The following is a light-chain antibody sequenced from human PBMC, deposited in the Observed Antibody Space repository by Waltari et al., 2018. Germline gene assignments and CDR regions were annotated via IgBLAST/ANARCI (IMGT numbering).Light chain of an antibody. V-gene: IGKV1-39*01. Sequence: IQMTQSQSSLSASIGDRVTITCRASQSISTYLNWYQQKPGKAHKLLIYAASSLQSGVPLRFSGSGSGTDFTLTITSLQPEDFATYYCQQTSATPITFGQGTRLEIK. J-gene: IGKJ5*01. CDR3: QQTSATPIT. CDR1: QSISTY. CDR2: AAS.